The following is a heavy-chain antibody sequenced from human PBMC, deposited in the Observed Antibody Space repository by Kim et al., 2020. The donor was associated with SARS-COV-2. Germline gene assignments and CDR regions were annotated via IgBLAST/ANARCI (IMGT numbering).Heavy chain of an antibody. J-gene: IGHJ6*02. CDR2: ISYDGSNK. CDR1: GFTFSSYG. Sequence: GGSLRLSCAASGFTFSSYGMHWVRQAPGKGLEWVAVISYDGSNKYYADSVKGRFTISRDNSKNTLYLQMNSLRAEDTAVYYCANPGWDFTMVRGVIGTPGDYYYGMDVWGQETTVTVSS. D-gene: IGHD3-10*01. V-gene: IGHV3-30*18. CDR3: ANPGWDFTMVRGVIGTPGDYYYGMDV.